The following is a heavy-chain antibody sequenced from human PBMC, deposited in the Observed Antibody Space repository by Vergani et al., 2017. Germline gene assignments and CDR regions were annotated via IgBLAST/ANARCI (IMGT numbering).Heavy chain of an antibody. J-gene: IGHJ5*02. Sequence: QVHLMQSGAEVKKPGSSVKVSCKTSGGTFSSFAINWVRQAPAQGLEWMGRVIPVYDTPIYAQKFQDRVTINADVSTETVYLEVTILTSEDAAVYYCARDLRLLYNRFDPWGQGTLVTVSS. CDR2: VIPVYDTP. CDR3: ARDLRLLYNRFDP. D-gene: IGHD1-14*01. V-gene: IGHV1-69*13. CDR1: GGTFSSFA.